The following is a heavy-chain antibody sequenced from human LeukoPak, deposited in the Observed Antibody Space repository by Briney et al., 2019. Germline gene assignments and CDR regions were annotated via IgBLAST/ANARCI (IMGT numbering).Heavy chain of an antibody. V-gene: IGHV4-61*02. CDR1: GGSLSSGSDY. J-gene: IGHJ4*02. CDR3: AREISYYDFWSGYLDY. CDR2: IYASGST. Sequence: SQTLSLTCTVSGGSLSSGSDYWSWIRQFAGKGLEWIGRIYASGSTNYNTSLKSRVTISVDTSKNQFSLKLSSVTAADTAAYYCAREISYYDFWSGYLDYWGQGTLVTVSS. D-gene: IGHD3-3*01.